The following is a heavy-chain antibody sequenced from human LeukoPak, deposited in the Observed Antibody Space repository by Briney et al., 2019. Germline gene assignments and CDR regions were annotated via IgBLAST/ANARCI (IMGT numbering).Heavy chain of an antibody. CDR2: ISSSGSTI. CDR1: GFTFSDYY. D-gene: IGHD2-2*01. V-gene: IGHV3-11*04. CDR3: ARDYHMTSGFFDY. Sequence: GGSLRLSCAASGFTFSDYYMSWIRQAPGKGLEWVPYISSSGSTIYYADSVKGRFTISRDNAKNSLYLQMNSLRAEDTAVYYCARDYHMTSGFFDYWGQGTLVTVPS. J-gene: IGHJ4*02.